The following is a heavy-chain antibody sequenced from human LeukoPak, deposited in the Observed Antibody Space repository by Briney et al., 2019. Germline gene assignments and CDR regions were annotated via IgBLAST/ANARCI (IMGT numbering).Heavy chain of an antibody. CDR3: ARVGDHYRLYLVLWRGSSLHTVSSASTQGPSHCYF. V-gene: IGHV3-53*01. J-gene: IGHJ4*01. Sequence: GRSLSLLRAASGFSVSTNYINWVRQAPGKGLEWVSILYSGSSTYYTDSVKGRFTISRDNSRKTLYLHMTNLRAEDTAVYYCARVGDHYRLYLVLWRGSSLHTVSSASTQGPSHCYF. CDR1: GFSVSTNY. D-gene: IGHD6-6*01. CDR2: LYSGSST.